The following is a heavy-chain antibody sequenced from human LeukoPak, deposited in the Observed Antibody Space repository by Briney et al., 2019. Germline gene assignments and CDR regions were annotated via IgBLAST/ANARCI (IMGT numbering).Heavy chain of an antibody. CDR1: GGSISRFY. D-gene: IGHD6-19*01. CDR2: IFYSWST. CDR3: ARHTTVSLPAGFYFEMDV. V-gene: IGHV4-59*08. J-gene: IGHJ6*02. Sequence: SDTLSLTCTVSGGSISRFYWSWIRHPPGKALEWIGYIFYSWSTKVKASLKSRVTRSVATSKNQFSLKLSCVTAADTGVYYCARHTTVSLPAGFYFEMDVWGQGKTVTVSS.